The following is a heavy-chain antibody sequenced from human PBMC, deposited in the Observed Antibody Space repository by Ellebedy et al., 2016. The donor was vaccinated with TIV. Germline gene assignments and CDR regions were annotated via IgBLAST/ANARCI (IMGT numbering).Heavy chain of an antibody. Sequence: GSLRLXXTVSGGSISRNYWSWIRQPPGQGLEWIGDIFYNGRTNYNPSLKSRVTISVVTSMNQFSLKLSSVTAADTAVYYCARDAKRGGIDFWGQGTLVTVSP. CDR2: IFYNGRT. CDR3: ARDAKRGGIDF. D-gene: IGHD3-10*01. V-gene: IGHV4-59*01. J-gene: IGHJ4*02. CDR1: GGSISRNY.